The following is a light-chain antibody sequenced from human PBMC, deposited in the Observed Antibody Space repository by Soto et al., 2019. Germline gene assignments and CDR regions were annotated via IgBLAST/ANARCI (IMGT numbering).Light chain of an antibody. Sequence: QSVLTQPPSASGTPGQRVTISCSGSSSNIGSNTVNWYQHLPGTAPKLLIYSNNQRPSGVPDRFSGSKSGTSASLAISGLQSEDEADYYCAAWDDSLKEVFGTGTKVTVL. CDR1: SSNIGSNT. J-gene: IGLJ1*01. V-gene: IGLV1-44*01. CDR2: SNN. CDR3: AAWDDSLKEV.